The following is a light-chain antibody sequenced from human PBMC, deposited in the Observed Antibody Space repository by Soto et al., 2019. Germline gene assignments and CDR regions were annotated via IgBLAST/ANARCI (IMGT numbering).Light chain of an antibody. CDR3: SSLRSGSTRV. Sequence: QSALTQPASVSGSPGQSIAISCTGTSSDVGGYDYVSWYQQHPDKAPKLIVYEVTHRPSGVSSRFSGSKSGNTASLTISGLQAEDDADDYCSSLRSGSTRVFGTGTKVTVL. J-gene: IGLJ1*01. CDR1: SSDVGGYDY. V-gene: IGLV2-14*01. CDR2: EVT.